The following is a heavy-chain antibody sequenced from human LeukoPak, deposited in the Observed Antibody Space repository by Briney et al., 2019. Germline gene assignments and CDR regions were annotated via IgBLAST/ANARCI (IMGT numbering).Heavy chain of an antibody. V-gene: IGHV3-30-3*01. CDR1: GFTFSSYA. CDR2: ISYDGSNK. D-gene: IGHD6-6*01. J-gene: IGHJ5*02. Sequence: GGSLRLSCAASGFTFSSYAMHWVRQAPGKGLEWVAVISYDGSNKYYADSVKGRFTISRDNSKNTLYLQMNSLRAEDTAVYYCARVVPARRVALDPWGQGTLVTVSS. CDR3: ARVVPARRVALDP.